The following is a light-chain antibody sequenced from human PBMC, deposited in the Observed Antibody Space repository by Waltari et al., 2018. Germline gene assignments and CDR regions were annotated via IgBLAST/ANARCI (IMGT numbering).Light chain of an antibody. CDR3: QQYYITPLS. Sequence: DVVMTQSPDFLAVALGERATIHCTSSQSLYYSSNNKNYFAWYQQKPGQPPKLPIYWASTRESGVPDRFSGSGSGTDFTLTISSLQAEDVAIYFCQQYYITPLSFGGGTRVEIK. CDR1: QSLYYSSNNKNY. V-gene: IGKV4-1*01. J-gene: IGKJ4*01. CDR2: WAS.